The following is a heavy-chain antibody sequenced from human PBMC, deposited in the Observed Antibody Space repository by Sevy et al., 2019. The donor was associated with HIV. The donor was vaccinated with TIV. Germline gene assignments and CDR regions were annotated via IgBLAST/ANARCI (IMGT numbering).Heavy chain of an antibody. CDR3: ATDKTRSDYLDV. V-gene: IGHV3-53*01. CDR2: IYSDGTT. Sequence: EGSLRLSCVASGFIVSSYYMSWVLQAPGKELEWVSVIYSDGTTYYADSVKGRFIIISDNYNNTLFLQKSSLRAEDTAVYYCATDKTRSDYLDVWGKGTTVTVSS. CDR1: GFIVSSYY. J-gene: IGHJ6*03.